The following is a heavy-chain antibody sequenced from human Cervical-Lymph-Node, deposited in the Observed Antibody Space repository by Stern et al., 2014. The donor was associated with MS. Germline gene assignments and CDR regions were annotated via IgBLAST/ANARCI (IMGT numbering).Heavy chain of an antibody. CDR3: ARGVGATWEDAFDI. CDR1: GYTFTGYY. CDR2: INPNSGGT. J-gene: IGHJ3*02. D-gene: IGHD1-26*01. Sequence: QVQLVESGAEVKKPGASVKVSCKASGYTFTGYYMNWVRQAPGQGLEWMGRINPNSGGTNYAQKCQGRVTMTRNTSISTAYMELSRLRSDDTAVYYCARGVGATWEDAFDIWGQGTMVTVSS. V-gene: IGHV1-2*06.